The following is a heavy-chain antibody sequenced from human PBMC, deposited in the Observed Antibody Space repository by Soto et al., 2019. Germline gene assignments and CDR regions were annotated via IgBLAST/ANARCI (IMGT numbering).Heavy chain of an antibody. CDR1: GYTFSNYG. CDR3: SRFIMVGGWFDPNYYHGTDV. V-gene: IGHV1-18*01. CDR2: ISGYNGNT. D-gene: IGHD6-19*01. Sequence: GASVKVSCKTSGYTFSNYGINWVRQAPGQGLEWMGWISGYNGNTNYAQTVQGRVTMTTDTSTGTVYMELRSLKSDDTAIYYCSRFIMVGGWFDPNYYHGTDVRGKGTTVTVSS. J-gene: IGHJ6*04.